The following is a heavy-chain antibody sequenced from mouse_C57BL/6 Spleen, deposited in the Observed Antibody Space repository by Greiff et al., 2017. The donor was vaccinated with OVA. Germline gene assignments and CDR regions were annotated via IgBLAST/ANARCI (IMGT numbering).Heavy chain of an antibody. Sequence: QVQLQQPGAELVKPGASVKMSCKASGYTFTSYWITWVKQRPGQGLEWIGDIYPGSGSTNYNEKFKSKATLTVDTSSSTAYMQLSSLTSEVSAVDYCAREEGDYDWFAYWGQGTLVTVSA. CDR2: IYPGSGST. J-gene: IGHJ3*01. CDR1: GYTFTSYW. V-gene: IGHV1-55*01. D-gene: IGHD2-4*01. CDR3: AREEGDYDWFAY.